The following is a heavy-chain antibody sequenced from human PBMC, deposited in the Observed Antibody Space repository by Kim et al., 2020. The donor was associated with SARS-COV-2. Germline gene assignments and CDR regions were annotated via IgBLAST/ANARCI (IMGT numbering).Heavy chain of an antibody. CDR2: IRYSGRT. CDR1: GGSINSDF. V-gene: IGHV4-59*08. Sequence: SETLSLTCTVSGGSINSDFWTWIRQSPGKGLEWIGYIRYSGRTEYNPSLGSRVAIFIDTSRRHFSPRLTSVTPEDTAIYYCARLPDVPGWPFDSWGPGTEVTVSS. D-gene: IGHD6-19*01. CDR3: ARLPDVPGWPFDS. J-gene: IGHJ4*02.